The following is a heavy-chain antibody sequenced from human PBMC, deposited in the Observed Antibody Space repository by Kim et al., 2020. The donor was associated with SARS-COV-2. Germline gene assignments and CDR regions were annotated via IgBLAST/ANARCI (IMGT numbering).Heavy chain of an antibody. Sequence: SVKVSCKASGGTFSSYAISWVRQAPGQGLEWMGGIIPIFGTANYAQKFQGRVTITADESTSTAYMELSSLRSEYTAVYYCAGLWFRELFPGYYYMDVWGKGTTVTVSS. D-gene: IGHD3-10*01. CDR1: GGTFSSYA. J-gene: IGHJ6*03. CDR3: AGLWFRELFPGYYYMDV. V-gene: IGHV1-69*13. CDR2: IIPIFGTA.